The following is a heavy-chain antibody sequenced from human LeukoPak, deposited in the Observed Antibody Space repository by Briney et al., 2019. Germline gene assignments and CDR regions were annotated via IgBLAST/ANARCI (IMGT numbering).Heavy chain of an antibody. CDR2: ISGGGGST. Sequence: QTGGSLRLSCAASGFTFSNYAMNWVRQAPGKGLEWVSGISGGGGSTHYADSVKGRFTISRDNSKNTLYLQMNSLRAEDTAVYYCAKDREYGGNSGAEDYWGQGTLVTVSS. CDR1: GFTFSNYA. CDR3: AKDREYGGNSGAEDY. V-gene: IGHV3-23*01. D-gene: IGHD4-23*01. J-gene: IGHJ4*02.